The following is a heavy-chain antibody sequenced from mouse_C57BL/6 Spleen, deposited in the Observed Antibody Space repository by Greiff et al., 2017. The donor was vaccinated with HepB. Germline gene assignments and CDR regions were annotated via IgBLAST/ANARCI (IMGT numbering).Heavy chain of an antibody. CDR1: GYTFTDYN. CDR3: AREGITTVVASHWYFDV. V-gene: IGHV1-22*01. D-gene: IGHD1-1*01. CDR2: INPNNGGT. Sequence: EVQLQQSGPELVKPGASVKMSCKASGYTFTDYNMHWVKQSHGKSLEWIGYINPNNGGTSYNQKFKGKATLTVNKSSSTAYMELRSLTSEDSAVYYCAREGITTVVASHWYFDVWGTGTTVTVSS. J-gene: IGHJ1*03.